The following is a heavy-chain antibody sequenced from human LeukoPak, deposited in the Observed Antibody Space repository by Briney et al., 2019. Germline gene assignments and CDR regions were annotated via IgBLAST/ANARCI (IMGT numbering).Heavy chain of an antibody. CDR3: ARRQVGGVVNVYNWFDP. D-gene: IGHD3-3*01. CDR2: ISNDGSNK. V-gene: IGHV3-30*04. CDR1: GFTFSSYA. J-gene: IGHJ5*02. Sequence: GRSLRLSCAASGFTFSSYAMHWVRQAPGKGLEWVAVISNDGSNKYYADSVKGRFTISRDNSKNTLYLQMNSLRAEDTAVYYCARRQVGGVVNVYNWFDPGGEGTLVTVSS.